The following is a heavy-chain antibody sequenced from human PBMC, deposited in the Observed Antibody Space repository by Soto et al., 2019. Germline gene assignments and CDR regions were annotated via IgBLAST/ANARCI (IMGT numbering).Heavy chain of an antibody. CDR1: GFTFSVHF. J-gene: IGHJ4*02. V-gene: IGHV3-72*01. CDR2: IRNKPNSYTT. D-gene: IGHD5-12*01. CDR3: ARLALSRGSTGHDLDY. Sequence: EVQLVESGGGLVQPGGSLRLSCAASGFTFSVHFMDWVRQAPGKGLEWVGRIRNKPNSYTTEYAASVKGRFTISRDDSKNSLYLQMNSLKTEDTAVYYCARLALSRGSTGHDLDYWGQGTLVTVSS.